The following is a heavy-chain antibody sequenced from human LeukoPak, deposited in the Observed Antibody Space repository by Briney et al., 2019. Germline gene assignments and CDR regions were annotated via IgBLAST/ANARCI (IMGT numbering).Heavy chain of an antibody. Sequence: PSETLSLTCTVSGGSISSYYWTWIRQPAGKGLEWIGRIYASGTSNYNPSLKSRVTISADKSKNQFSLRLSSVTAADTAVYYCARGLDGYGTSDYWGQGTLVTVSS. V-gene: IGHV4-4*07. J-gene: IGHJ4*02. CDR1: GGSISSYY. CDR2: IYASGTS. D-gene: IGHD5-24*01. CDR3: ARGLDGYGTSDY.